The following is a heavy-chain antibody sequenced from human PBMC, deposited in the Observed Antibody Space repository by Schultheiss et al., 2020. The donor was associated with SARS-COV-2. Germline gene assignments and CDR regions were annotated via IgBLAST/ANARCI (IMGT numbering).Heavy chain of an antibody. D-gene: IGHD2-2*01. V-gene: IGHV3-23*01. CDR3: AKAQVVPAAIGDY. Sequence: GESLKISCAASGFTFSSYAMSWVRQAPGKGLEWVSAISGSGGSTYYADSVKGRFTISRDNSKNTLYLQMNSLRAEDTAVYYCAKAQVVPAAIGDYWGQGTLVTVSS. CDR2: ISGSGGST. J-gene: IGHJ4*02. CDR1: GFTFSSYA.